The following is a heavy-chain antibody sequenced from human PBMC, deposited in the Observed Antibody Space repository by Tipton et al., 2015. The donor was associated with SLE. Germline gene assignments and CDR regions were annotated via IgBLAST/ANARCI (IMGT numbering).Heavy chain of an antibody. J-gene: IGHJ4*02. CDR1: GGSISSSY. Sequence: TLSLTCTVSGGSISSSYWSWIRQPPGKGLEWIGYIYYTGSTNYSPSLYSRVTMSLDTSRTQFSLKLRSVTAADTAVYYCAREDRYSDWLMPGLWGQGPLVTVSS. D-gene: IGHD3-9*01. CDR3: AREDRYSDWLMPGL. V-gene: IGHV4-59*01. CDR2: IYYTGST.